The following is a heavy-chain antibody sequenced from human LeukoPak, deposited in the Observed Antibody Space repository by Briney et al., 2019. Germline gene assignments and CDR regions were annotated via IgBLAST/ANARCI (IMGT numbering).Heavy chain of an antibody. CDR1: GYTFTGYY. J-gene: IGHJ3*02. CDR3: ARDNFYGEQLALNDAFDI. Sequence: ASVKVSCKASGYTFTGYYMHWVRQAPGQGLEWMGWINPNSGGTNYAQKFQGRVTMTRDTSISTAYMELSRLRSDDTAVYYCARDNFYGEQLALNDAFDIWGQGTMVTVSS. D-gene: IGHD6-6*01. CDR2: INPNSGGT. V-gene: IGHV1-2*02.